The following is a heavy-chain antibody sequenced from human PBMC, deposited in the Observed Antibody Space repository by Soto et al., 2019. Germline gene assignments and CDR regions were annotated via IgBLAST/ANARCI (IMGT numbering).Heavy chain of an antibody. D-gene: IGHD6-19*01. J-gene: IGHJ4*02. Sequence: QVQLQESGPGLVKPSETLSLTCTVSGGSISSYYWSWIRQPPGKGLEWIGHIYYSGSTNYNPSLKSRVTISVDTSKNQFSLKLSSVTAADTAVYYCARGVRGWTGAYYFDYWGQGTLVTVSS. CDR2: IYYSGST. V-gene: IGHV4-59*01. CDR3: ARGVRGWTGAYYFDY. CDR1: GGSISSYY.